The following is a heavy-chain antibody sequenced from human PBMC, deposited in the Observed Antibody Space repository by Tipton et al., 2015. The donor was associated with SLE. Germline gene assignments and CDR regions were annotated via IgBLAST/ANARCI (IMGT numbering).Heavy chain of an antibody. CDR3: ARTDIVVVPAALYYFDY. D-gene: IGHD2-2*01. Sequence: TLSLTCTVSGGSISSSSYYWSWIRQHPGKGLEWIGYIYYSGSTYYNPSLKSRVTISVDTSKNQFSLKLSSVTAADTAVYYCARTDIVVVPAALYYFDYWGQGTLVTVSS. V-gene: IGHV4-31*03. CDR2: IYYSGST. CDR1: GGSISSSSYY. J-gene: IGHJ4*02.